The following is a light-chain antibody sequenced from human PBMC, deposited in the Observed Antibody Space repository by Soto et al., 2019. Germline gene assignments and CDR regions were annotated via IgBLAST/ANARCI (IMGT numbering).Light chain of an antibody. Sequence: QTVVTQEPSFSVSPGGTVTLTCGLSSASVSTSYYPSWYQQTPGQAPRTLIYSTNTRSSGVPDRFSGSILGNKAALTITGAQADDESDYYCVLYMGSGPLFRGGTQLTVL. CDR1: SASVSTSYY. V-gene: IGLV8-61*01. CDR3: VLYMGSGPL. J-gene: IGLJ7*01. CDR2: STN.